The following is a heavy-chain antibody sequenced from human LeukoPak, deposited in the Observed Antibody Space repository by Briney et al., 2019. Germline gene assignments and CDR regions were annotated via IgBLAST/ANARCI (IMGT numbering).Heavy chain of an antibody. CDR1: DFSFITYA. J-gene: IGHJ4*02. V-gene: IGHV3-23*01. D-gene: IGHD3-10*01. CDR2: ISGGGDAT. Sequence: GGSLRLSCAASDFSFITYAMSWVRQAPGKGLEWVSTISGGGDATYYADSVKGRFTISRDNSKDTLYLQMNSLRVEDTAVYYCARDSSMLRGPLVIYYFDFWGQGTLVTVSS. CDR3: ARDSSMLRGPLVIYYFDF.